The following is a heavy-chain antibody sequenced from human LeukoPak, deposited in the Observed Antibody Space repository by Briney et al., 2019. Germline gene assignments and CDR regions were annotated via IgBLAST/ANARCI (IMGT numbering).Heavy chain of an antibody. J-gene: IGHJ4*02. V-gene: IGHV4-39*01. D-gene: IGHD3-22*01. CDR1: GGSISSSSYY. CDR2: IYYSGST. CDR3: AESGGDSSGYTDY. Sequence: SETLSLTCTVSGGSISSSSYYWGWIRQPPGKGLEWIGSIYYSGSTYYNPSLKSRVTISVDTSKNQFSLKLSSVTAADTAVYYCAESGGDSSGYTDYWGQGTLVTVSS.